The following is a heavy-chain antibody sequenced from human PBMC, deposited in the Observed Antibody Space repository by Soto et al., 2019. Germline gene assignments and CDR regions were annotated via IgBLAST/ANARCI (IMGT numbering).Heavy chain of an antibody. Sequence: PGGSLRLSCSASGFTFSSYAMHWVRQAPGKGLEYVSAISSNGGSTYYADSVKGRFTISRDNAKNTLYLQMNSLRAEDTALYYCAKGYSYGVLEPLGYWGQGTLVTVSS. CDR2: ISSNGGST. CDR3: AKGYSYGVLEPLGY. D-gene: IGHD5-18*01. V-gene: IGHV3-64*04. CDR1: GFTFSSYA. J-gene: IGHJ4*02.